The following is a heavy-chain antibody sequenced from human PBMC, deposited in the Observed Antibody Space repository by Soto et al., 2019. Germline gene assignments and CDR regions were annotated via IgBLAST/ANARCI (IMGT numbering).Heavy chain of an antibody. V-gene: IGHV1-18*01. Sequence: ASVKVSCKASGYTFTSYGISWVRQAPGQGLEWMGWISAYNGNTNYAQKLQGRVTMTTDTSTSTAYMELRSLRSDDTAVYYCARDRGLYCSGGSCYIRFDPWGQGTLVTVSS. CDR2: ISAYNGNT. D-gene: IGHD2-15*01. CDR3: ARDRGLYCSGGSCYIRFDP. J-gene: IGHJ5*02. CDR1: GYTFTSYG.